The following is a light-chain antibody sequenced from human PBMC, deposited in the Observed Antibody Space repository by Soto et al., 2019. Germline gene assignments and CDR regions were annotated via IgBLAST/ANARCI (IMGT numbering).Light chain of an antibody. Sequence: EIVLTQSPGTLSLSPGKRATLSCRASQSVSSSYLAWYQQKPGQAPRLLIYGASSRATGIPDRFSGSGSGTDFTLTISSLQPDDFAVYYCQQYGSSGTFGQGTKVDIK. V-gene: IGKV3-20*01. CDR2: GAS. CDR1: QSVSSSY. CDR3: QQYGSSGT. J-gene: IGKJ1*01.